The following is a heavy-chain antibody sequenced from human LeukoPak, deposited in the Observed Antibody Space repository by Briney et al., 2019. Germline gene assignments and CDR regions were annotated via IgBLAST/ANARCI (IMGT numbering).Heavy chain of an antibody. CDR1: GFTFSNNW. D-gene: IGHD6-19*01. CDR2: ISSDGTNT. CDR3: ARDSRTTGWYGPAS. V-gene: IGHV3-74*01. J-gene: IGHJ5*02. Sequence: GGSLRLSCAASGFTFSNNWMHWVRQAPGKGLVWVSRISSDGTNTAYADPVKGRFTISRDNAKNTLYLQMNSLRGDDTAIYYCARDSRTTGWYGPASWGQGTLVTVPS.